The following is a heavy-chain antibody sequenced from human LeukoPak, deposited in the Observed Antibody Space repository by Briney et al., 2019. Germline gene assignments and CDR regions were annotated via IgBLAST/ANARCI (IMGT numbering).Heavy chain of an antibody. CDR1: GGTFSSYA. V-gene: IGHV1-69*05. J-gene: IGHJ6*03. CDR2: IIPIFSTA. CDR3: ARAEDCSSTSCPLGYMDV. Sequence: SVKVSCKASGGTFSSYAISWVRQAPGQGLEWMGGIIPIFSTANYAQKFQGRVTITTDESTSTAYMELSSLRSEDTAVYYCARAEDCSSTSCPLGYMDVWGKGTTVTVSS. D-gene: IGHD2-2*01.